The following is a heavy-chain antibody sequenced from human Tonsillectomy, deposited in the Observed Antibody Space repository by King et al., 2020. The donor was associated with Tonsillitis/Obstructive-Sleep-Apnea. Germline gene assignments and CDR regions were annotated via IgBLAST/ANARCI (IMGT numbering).Heavy chain of an antibody. CDR2: INTNTGNP. CDR3: ARDSTAGYQMPGGSYYYYYMDV. CDR1: GYTFTSYA. V-gene: IGHV7-4-1*02. Sequence: QLVQSGSELKKPGASVKVSCKASGYTFTSYAMSWVRQAPGQGLEWMGWINTNTGNPTYAQGFTGRFVFSLDTSVSTAYLQISSLKAEDTAVYYCARDSTAGYQMPGGSYYYYYMDVWGKGTTVTVYS. D-gene: IGHD2-2*01. J-gene: IGHJ6*03.